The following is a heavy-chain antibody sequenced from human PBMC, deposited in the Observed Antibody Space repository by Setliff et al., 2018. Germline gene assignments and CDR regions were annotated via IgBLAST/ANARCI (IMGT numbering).Heavy chain of an antibody. D-gene: IGHD2-21*02. J-gene: IGHJ6*03. CDR3: ARDLNIDDCGGDCHLPFYYYYLDV. V-gene: IGHV3-7*01. CDR1: GLSYSNDW. Sequence: PGGSLRLSCTASGLSYSNDWVSWVRQAPGKGLEWLASINPHGTEKYYADSVKGRFTISRDNAKNSLSLQMDSLRAEDTAVYYCARDLNIDDCGGDCHLPFYYYYLDVWGKGTTVTVSS. CDR2: INPHGTEK.